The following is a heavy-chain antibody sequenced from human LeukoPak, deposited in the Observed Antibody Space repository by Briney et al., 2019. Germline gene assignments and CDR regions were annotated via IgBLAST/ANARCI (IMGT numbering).Heavy chain of an antibody. CDR1: GGSISSYY. J-gene: IGHJ4*02. CDR3: ARLEWLAGFDY. V-gene: IGHV4-59*08. Sequence: SETLSLTCTVSGGSISSYYWSWIRQPPGKGLEWIGYIYYSGSTNYNPSLKSRVTISVDTSKNQFSLKLSSVTAADTAVYYCARLEWLAGFDYWGQGTLVTVSS. CDR2: IYYSGST. D-gene: IGHD3-3*01.